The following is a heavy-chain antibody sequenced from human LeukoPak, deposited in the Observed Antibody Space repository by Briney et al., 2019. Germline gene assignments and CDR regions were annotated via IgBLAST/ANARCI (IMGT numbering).Heavy chain of an antibody. CDR2: IYYSGST. V-gene: IGHV4-59*08. Sequence: SETLSLTCTVSGGSISSYYWSWIRQPPGKGLEWIGYIYYSGSTNYNPSLKSRVTISVDTSKNQFSLKVSSVTAADTAVYYCARGPNPINYGTPFDYWGQGTLVTVSS. D-gene: IGHD1-14*01. CDR1: GGSISSYY. CDR3: ARGPNPINYGTPFDY. J-gene: IGHJ4*02.